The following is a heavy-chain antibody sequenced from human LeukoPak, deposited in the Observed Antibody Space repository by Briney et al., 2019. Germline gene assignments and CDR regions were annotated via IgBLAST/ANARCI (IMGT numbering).Heavy chain of an antibody. J-gene: IGHJ5*02. CDR1: GFIFSNYA. CDR2: ISYDGSNK. Sequence: PGGSLRLSCAASGFIFSNYAMHWARQAPGKGLEWVAVISYDGSNKYYADSVKGRFTISRDNSKNTLFLQMNSLRAEDTAVYYCARDLDSSSWYILWFDPWGQGTLVTVSS. CDR3: ARDLDSSSWYILWFDP. D-gene: IGHD6-13*01. V-gene: IGHV3-30-3*01.